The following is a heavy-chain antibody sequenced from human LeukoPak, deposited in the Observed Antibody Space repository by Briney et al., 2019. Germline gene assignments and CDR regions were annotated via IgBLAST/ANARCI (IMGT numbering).Heavy chain of an antibody. CDR2: MNPNRGNT. J-gene: IGHJ3*02. V-gene: IGHV1-8*01. CDR3: ARVSRRVVPAAISDAFDI. Sequence: ASVKVSCKASGYTFTSYDINWVRQATGQGLEWMGWMNPNRGNTGYAQKLQGRVTMTRNTSISTAYMELSSLRSEDTAVYYCARVSRRVVPAAISDAFDIWGQGTMVTVSS. D-gene: IGHD2-2*01. CDR1: GYTFTSYD.